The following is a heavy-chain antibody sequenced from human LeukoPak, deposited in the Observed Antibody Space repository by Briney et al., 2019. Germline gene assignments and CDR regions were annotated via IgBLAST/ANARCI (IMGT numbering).Heavy chain of an antibody. V-gene: IGHV3-43*02. Sequence: GGSLRLSCAASGSTFDDYAMHWVRQAPGKGLEWVSLISGDGGSTYYADSVKGRFTISRDNSKNSLYLQMNSVRTEDTALYYCAKEIEYSSSSDGDYWGQGTLVTVSS. CDR3: AKEIEYSSSSDGDY. D-gene: IGHD6-6*01. J-gene: IGHJ4*02. CDR2: ISGDGGST. CDR1: GSTFDDYA.